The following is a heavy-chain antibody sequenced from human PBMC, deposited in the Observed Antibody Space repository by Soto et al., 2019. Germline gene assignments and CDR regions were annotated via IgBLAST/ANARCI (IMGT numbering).Heavy chain of an antibody. V-gene: IGHV3-7*01. CDR1: GFTFSSYW. CDR3: ARASEGFGELTDY. Sequence: HPGGSLRLSCAASGFTFSSYWMSWVRQAPGKGLEWVANIKQDGSEKYYVDSVKGRFTISRDNAKNSLYLQMNSLRAEDTAVYYCARASEGFGELTDYWGQGTLVTVSS. D-gene: IGHD3-10*01. CDR2: IKQDGSEK. J-gene: IGHJ4*02.